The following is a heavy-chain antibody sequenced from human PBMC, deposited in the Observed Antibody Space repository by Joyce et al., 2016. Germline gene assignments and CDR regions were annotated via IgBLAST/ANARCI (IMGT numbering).Heavy chain of an antibody. CDR3: ARERGFPYAMDV. V-gene: IGHV1-18*01. Sequence: QVQLVQSGADVKKPGASVRVSCRASNYTFINYAITWGRQAPGQGLEGMGWISPYNGKTNYAQNFQGRVSMTTDTSTDTAYMELRSLTSDDTAVYFCARERGFPYAMDVWGQGTTVTVSS. CDR1: NYTFINYA. J-gene: IGHJ6*02. CDR2: ISPYNGKT. D-gene: IGHD3-10*01.